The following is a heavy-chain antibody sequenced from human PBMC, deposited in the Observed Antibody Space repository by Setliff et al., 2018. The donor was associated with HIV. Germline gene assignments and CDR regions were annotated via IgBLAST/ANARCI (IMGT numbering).Heavy chain of an antibody. D-gene: IGHD6-19*01. V-gene: IGHV4-61*09. CDR1: GGSINIGSFY. CDR2: VYTSGNT. J-gene: IGHJ5*02. Sequence: SQTLSLTCTVSGGSINIGSFYWSWIRQPAGKGPEWLGHVYTSGNTYYDPSLASRVAISLDRSKNQFSLKLDSVTAADTALYFCARGRGAWFEGSWFDPWGQGILVTVSS. CDR3: ARGRGAWFEGSWFDP.